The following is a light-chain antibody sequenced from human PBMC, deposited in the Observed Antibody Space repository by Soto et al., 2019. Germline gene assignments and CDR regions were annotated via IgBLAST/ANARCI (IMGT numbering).Light chain of an antibody. CDR1: QSVSSTY. CDR3: QQFGDSLA. J-gene: IGKJ3*01. Sequence: EIVLTQSPGTLSLSPGERATLSCRASQSVSSTYLVWYQQKPGQAPRLLIYGATSRASGIPDRFSGSGPGTDFTLTISRLEPEDFAVYYCQQFGDSLAFGPGTKVDIK. V-gene: IGKV3-20*01. CDR2: GAT.